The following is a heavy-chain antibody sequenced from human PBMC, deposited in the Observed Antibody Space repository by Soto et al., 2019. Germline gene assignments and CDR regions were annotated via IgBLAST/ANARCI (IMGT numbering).Heavy chain of an antibody. CDR1: GFTFSGSG. Sequence: GGSLRLSCAASGFTFSGSGIHWVRQAAGKGLEWVGRIRSKGNNYATAYAASVKGRFTVSRDDSKNTAYLQMNGLKTEDTALYYCTRLGEDYCGNSVSTSFYFWGQGTLVTVSS. D-gene: IGHD4-17*01. J-gene: IGHJ4*02. V-gene: IGHV3-73*01. CDR2: IRSKGNNYAT. CDR3: TRLGEDYCGNSVSTSFYF.